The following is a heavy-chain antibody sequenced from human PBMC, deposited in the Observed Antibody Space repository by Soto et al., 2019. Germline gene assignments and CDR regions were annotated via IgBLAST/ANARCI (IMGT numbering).Heavy chain of an antibody. CDR3: ATKAGYSGYDPFDY. Sequence: PGGSLRLSCAASGFTFSSYVMSWVRQAPGKGLEWVSAVSTSGGSTFYAGSVKGRFAISRDNSKNTLYLQMNSLRAEDTAVYYCATKAGYSGYDPFDYWGQGTLVTVSS. J-gene: IGHJ4*02. CDR2: VSTSGGST. CDR1: GFTFSSYV. D-gene: IGHD5-12*01. V-gene: IGHV3-23*01.